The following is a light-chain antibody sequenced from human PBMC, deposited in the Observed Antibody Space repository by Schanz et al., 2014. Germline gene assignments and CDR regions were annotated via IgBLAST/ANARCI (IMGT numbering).Light chain of an antibody. J-gene: IGKJ4*01. CDR3: QQRSNWPPGLT. CDR2: DAS. V-gene: IGKV3-11*01. Sequence: EIVLTQSPATLSLSPGERATLSCRASQSVSSDLACYQQKFGQAPRLLIYDASNRATGIPARFSGSGSGTDFTLTISSLEPGDFAVYYCQQRSNWPPGLTFGGGTKVEIK. CDR1: QSVSSD.